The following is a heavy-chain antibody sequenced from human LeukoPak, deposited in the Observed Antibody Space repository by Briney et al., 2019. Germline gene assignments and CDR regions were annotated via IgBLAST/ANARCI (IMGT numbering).Heavy chain of an antibody. CDR3: AKSGRGWGIGRRYFDY. V-gene: IGHV3-53*01. J-gene: IGHJ4*02. CDR1: GFTVSSNY. Sequence: AGGSLRLSCAASGFTVSSNYMSWVRQAPGKGLEWVSVIYSGGSTYYADSVRGRFTISRDNSKNSLYLQMNSLRADDTAVYYCAKSGRGWGIGRRYFDYWGQGTLVTVSS. D-gene: IGHD6-19*01. CDR2: IYSGGST.